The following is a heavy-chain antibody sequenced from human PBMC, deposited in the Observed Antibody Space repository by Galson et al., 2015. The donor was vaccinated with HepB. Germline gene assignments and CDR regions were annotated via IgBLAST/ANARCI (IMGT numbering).Heavy chain of an antibody. CDR1: GYAFFSYG. V-gene: IGHV1-18*01. CDR3: ARGGGGWFTPPDY. CDR2: ISAYNGDT. D-gene: IGHD6-19*01. Sequence: SVKVSCKASGYAFFSYGISWVQQAPGQGLQWMGWISAYNGDTNYAQNLQGRVTMTTDTSTSTAYMELRSLRSDDTAVYYCARGGGGWFTPPDYWGQGTPVTVSS. J-gene: IGHJ4*02.